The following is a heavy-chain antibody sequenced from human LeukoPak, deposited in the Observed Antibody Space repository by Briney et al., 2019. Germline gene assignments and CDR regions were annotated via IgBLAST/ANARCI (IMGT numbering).Heavy chain of an antibody. CDR2: IYYSGST. Sequence: SETLSLTCTVSGGSISSSSYYWGWIRQPPGKGLEWIGSIYYSGSTYYNPSLKSRVTISVDTSKNQFSLKLSSVTAADTAVYYCARLVTMIVVVWGQGTLVTVSS. V-gene: IGHV4-39*01. CDR3: ARLVTMIVVV. CDR1: GGSISSSSYY. J-gene: IGHJ4*02. D-gene: IGHD3-22*01.